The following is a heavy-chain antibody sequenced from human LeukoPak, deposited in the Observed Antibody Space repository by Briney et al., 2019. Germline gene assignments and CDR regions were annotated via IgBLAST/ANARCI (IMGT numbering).Heavy chain of an antibody. J-gene: IGHJ4*02. D-gene: IGHD3-10*01. CDR2: IYYSGST. V-gene: IGHV4-59*08. Sequence: SETLSLTCTVSGGSINSYYWSWIRQPPGKGLEWIGYIYYSGSTNYNPSLKSRVTISVDTSKNQFSLKLSSVTAADTAVYYCARQIAVYSITNYWGQGTLVTVSS. CDR1: GGSINSYY. CDR3: ARQIAVYSITNY.